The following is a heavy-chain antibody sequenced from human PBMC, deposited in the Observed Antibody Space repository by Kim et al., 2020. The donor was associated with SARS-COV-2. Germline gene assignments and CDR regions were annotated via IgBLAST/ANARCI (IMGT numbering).Heavy chain of an antibody. D-gene: IGHD6-13*01. CDR3: ARGRERGNSSPTPRSDAFDI. V-gene: IGHV4-34*01. CDR2: INHSGST. J-gene: IGHJ3*02. CDR1: GGSFSGYY. Sequence: SETLSLTCAVYGGSFSGYYWSWIRQPPGKGLEWIGEINHSGSTNYNPSLKSRVTISVDTSKNQFSLKLSSVTAADTAVYYCARGRERGNSSPTPRSDAFDIWGQGTMVTVSS.